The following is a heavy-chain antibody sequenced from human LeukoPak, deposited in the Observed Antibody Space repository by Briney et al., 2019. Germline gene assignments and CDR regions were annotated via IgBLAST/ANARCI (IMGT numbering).Heavy chain of an antibody. Sequence: PSQTLSLTCTVSGGSISSGDYYWSWLRQPPGKGLEWIGYIYYSGSTYYNPSLKSRVTISLDTSKNQFSLKLSSVTAADTAVYYCARDRGTYFGYFDYWGQGTLVTVSS. CDR3: ARDRGTYFGYFDY. CDR2: IYYSGST. CDR1: GGSISSGDYY. D-gene: IGHD1-26*01. J-gene: IGHJ4*02. V-gene: IGHV4-30-4*01.